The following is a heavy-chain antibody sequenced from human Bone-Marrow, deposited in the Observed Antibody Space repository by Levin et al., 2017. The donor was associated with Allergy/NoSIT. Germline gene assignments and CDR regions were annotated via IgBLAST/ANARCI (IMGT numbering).Heavy chain of an antibody. D-gene: IGHD3-9*01. CDR3: AGHYSVDDILTGPPYFDY. J-gene: IGHJ4*02. CDR2: FDPEDGET. Sequence: ASVKVSCKVSGYTLTELSMHWVRQAPGKGLEWMGGFDPEDGETIYAQKFQGRVTMTEDTSTDTAYMELSSLRSEDTAVYYCAGHYSVDDILTGPPYFDYWGQGTLVTVSS. V-gene: IGHV1-24*01. CDR1: GYTLTELS.